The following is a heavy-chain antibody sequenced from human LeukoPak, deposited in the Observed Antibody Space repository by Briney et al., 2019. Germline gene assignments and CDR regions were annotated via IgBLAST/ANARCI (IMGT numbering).Heavy chain of an antibody. V-gene: IGHV4-59*01. D-gene: IGHD3-3*01. CDR3: ARESDGYDFWSGFDY. CDR1: GGSISSYY. Sequence: PSETLSLTCTVSGGSISSYYWSWIRQPPGNGLEWIGYIYYSGSTNYNPSLKSRVTKSGDTSKNQFSLKLSSVTAADPSVYYCARESDGYDFWSGFDYWGQGTLVTVSS. J-gene: IGHJ4*02. CDR2: IYYSGST.